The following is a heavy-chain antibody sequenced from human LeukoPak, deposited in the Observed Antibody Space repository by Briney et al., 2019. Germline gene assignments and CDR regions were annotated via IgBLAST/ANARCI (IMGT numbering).Heavy chain of an antibody. J-gene: IGHJ4*02. CDR3: ARTPEGIAAAGTGG. V-gene: IGHV1-18*01. CDR1: GYTFTSYG. Sequence: ASVKVSCKASGYTFTSYGISWVRQAPGQGLEWMGWISAYNGNTNYAQKLQGRVTMTTDTSTSTAYMELRSLRSDDTAVYYCARTPEGIAAAGTGGWGQGTLVTVSS. CDR2: ISAYNGNT. D-gene: IGHD6-13*01.